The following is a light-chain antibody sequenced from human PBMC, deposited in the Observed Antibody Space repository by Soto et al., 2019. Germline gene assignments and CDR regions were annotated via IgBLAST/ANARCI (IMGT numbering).Light chain of an antibody. CDR2: LTS. J-gene: IGKJ1*01. V-gene: IGKV3-11*01. CDR3: HQRQSWPRT. CDR1: QALNTR. Sequence: EIVLTHSPGTLSLSPWEIVTLSCWASQALNTRLAWYQHKPGQAPRLLIYLTSNRAAGVPSRFSAWGSETDFTLTISDVQPEDFAVYYCHQRQSWPRTFGHGTKVDIK.